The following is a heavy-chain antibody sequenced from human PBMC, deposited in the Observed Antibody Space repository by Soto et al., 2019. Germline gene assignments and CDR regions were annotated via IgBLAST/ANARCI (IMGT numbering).Heavy chain of an antibody. CDR1: GFTFSSYG. Sequence: GGSLRLSCAASGFTFSSYGMHWVRQAPGKGLEWVAVIWYDGSNKYYADSVKGRFTIPRDNSKNTLYLQMNSLRAEDTAVYYCARETCSSTSCYFNWFDPWGQGTLVTVSS. CDR3: ARETCSSTSCYFNWFDP. CDR2: IWYDGSNK. V-gene: IGHV3-33*01. D-gene: IGHD2-2*01. J-gene: IGHJ5*02.